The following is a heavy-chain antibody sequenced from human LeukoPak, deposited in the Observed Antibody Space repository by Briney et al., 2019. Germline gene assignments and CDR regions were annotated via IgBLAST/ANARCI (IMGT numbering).Heavy chain of an antibody. CDR2: IKNKADAGTA. J-gene: IGHJ4*02. CDR1: GFNFHDYA. Sequence: GGSLRLSCSGSGFNFHDYAVTWVRQAPGKGLEWVGRIKNKADAGTAEYAAPVKGRFTISRDDSKNTVFLQMNSLETEDTAMYYCTTEGLPGSFDYWGQGTLVTVSS. V-gene: IGHV3-15*01. CDR3: TTEGLPGSFDY. D-gene: IGHD4-11*01.